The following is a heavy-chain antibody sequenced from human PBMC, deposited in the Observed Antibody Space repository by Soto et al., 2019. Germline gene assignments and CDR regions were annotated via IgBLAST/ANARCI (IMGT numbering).Heavy chain of an antibody. CDR3: ARETWIQLWLNDYYYGMDV. J-gene: IGHJ6*02. D-gene: IGHD5-18*01. CDR1: GFTFSSYS. CDR2: ISSSSSYI. V-gene: IGHV3-21*01. Sequence: EVQLVESGGGLVKPGGSLRLSCAASGFTFSSYSMNWVRQAPGKGLEWVSSISSSSSYIYYADSVKGRFTISRGNAKNSLYLQMHSLRAEDTAVYYCARETWIQLWLNDYYYGMDVWGQGNTVTVSS.